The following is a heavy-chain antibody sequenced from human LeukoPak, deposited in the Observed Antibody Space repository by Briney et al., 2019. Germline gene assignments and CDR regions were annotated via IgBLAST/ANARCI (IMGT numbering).Heavy chain of an antibody. CDR1: GYSISSGYY. CDR3: ARDGWGITMIVGAPRSPDDAFDI. Sequence: SETLSLTCTVSGYSISSGYYWGWIRQPPGKGLERIGSIYHSGSTYYNPSLKSRVTISVDTSKNQFSLKLSSVTAADTAVYYCARDGWGITMIVGAPRSPDDAFDIWGQGTMVTVSS. D-gene: IGHD3-22*01. CDR2: IYHSGST. V-gene: IGHV4-38-2*02. J-gene: IGHJ3*02.